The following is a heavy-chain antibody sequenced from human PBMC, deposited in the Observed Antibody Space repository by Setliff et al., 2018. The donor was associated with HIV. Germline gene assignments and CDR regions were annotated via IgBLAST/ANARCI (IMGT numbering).Heavy chain of an antibody. V-gene: IGHV3-11*04. CDR1: GGSISSVSYY. J-gene: IGHJ6*02. Sequence: LSLTCTVSGGSISSVSYYWGWIRQAPGKGLEWVAYISSSVSTKYYADSVKGRFLISRDNAKNSLYLQMNSVRAEDTAVYYCARDFLPYGLDFWGQGTTVTVSS. CDR2: ISSSVSTK. CDR3: ARDFLPYGLDF.